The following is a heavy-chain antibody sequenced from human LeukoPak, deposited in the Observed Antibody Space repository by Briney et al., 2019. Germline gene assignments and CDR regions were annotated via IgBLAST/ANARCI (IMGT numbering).Heavy chain of an antibody. CDR2: ISSSGSTK. V-gene: IGHV3-48*03. D-gene: IGHD1-1*01. Sequence: GGSLRLSCGASGFTFSSFEMDWVRQAPGKGLERVSYISSSGSTKYYADSVRGRFTIPRDNAKNSLYLQMNSLRVEDTAVYYCARDQNWSPDWWGQGTLVTVSS. CDR1: GFTFSSFE. J-gene: IGHJ4*02. CDR3: ARDQNWSPDW.